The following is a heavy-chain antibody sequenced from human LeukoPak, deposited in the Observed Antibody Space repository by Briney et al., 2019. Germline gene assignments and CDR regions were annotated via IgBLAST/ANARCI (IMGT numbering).Heavy chain of an antibody. CDR3: AREGPGSGWFDP. CDR2: INPSGGRT. Sequence: ASVKLSCKASGFPFTSYYIHWVRQAPGQGLEWMGIINPSGGRTTYAQKFQGRVTMTRDTSTSTVYMELSSLRSEDTDTAVYYCAREGPGSGWFDPWGQGTLVTASS. J-gene: IGHJ5*02. D-gene: IGHD1-26*01. CDR1: GFPFTSYY. V-gene: IGHV1-46*01.